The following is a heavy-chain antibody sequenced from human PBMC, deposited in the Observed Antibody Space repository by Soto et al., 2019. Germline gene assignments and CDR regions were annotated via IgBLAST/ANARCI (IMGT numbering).Heavy chain of an antibody. CDR1: GGSISSYY. D-gene: IGHD5-12*01. CDR2: IYYSGST. CDR3: ASTTESGYDWYYFDY. Sequence: PSETLSLTCTVSGGSISSYYWSWIRQPPGKGLEWIGYIYYSGSTNYNPSLKSRVTISVDTSKNQFSLKLSSVTAADTAVYYCASTTESGYDWYYFDYWGQGTLVTVSS. V-gene: IGHV4-59*01. J-gene: IGHJ4*02.